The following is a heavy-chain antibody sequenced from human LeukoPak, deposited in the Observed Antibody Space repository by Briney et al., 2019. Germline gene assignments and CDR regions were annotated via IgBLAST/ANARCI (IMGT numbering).Heavy chain of an antibody. CDR2: INQDGSQN. CDR1: GFTFSTYA. Sequence: GGSLRLSCAASGFTFSTYAMSWVRQAPGRGLEWVGNINQDGSQNSSVDSVKGRFTISRDNAKNSLYLQMNSLGAEDTALYYCAREVTASSFDILGQGTMVTVSS. V-gene: IGHV3-7*01. J-gene: IGHJ3*02. CDR3: AREVTASSFDI. D-gene: IGHD2-21*02.